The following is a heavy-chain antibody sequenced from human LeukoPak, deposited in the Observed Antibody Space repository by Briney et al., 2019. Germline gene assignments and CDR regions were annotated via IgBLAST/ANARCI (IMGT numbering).Heavy chain of an antibody. D-gene: IGHD3-10*01. V-gene: IGHV3-30-3*01. CDR3: ARDISPLLWFGEADPTLDY. CDR1: GYTVTSYY. Sequence: SCKASGYTVTSYYMHWVRQAPGKGLEWVAVISYDGSNKYYADSVKGRFTISRDNSKNTLYLQMNSLRAEDTAVYYCARDISPLLWFGEADPTLDYWGQGTLVTVSS. J-gene: IGHJ4*02. CDR2: ISYDGSNK.